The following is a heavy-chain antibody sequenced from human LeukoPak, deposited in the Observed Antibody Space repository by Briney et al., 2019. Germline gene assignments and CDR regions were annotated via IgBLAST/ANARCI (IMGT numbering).Heavy chain of an antibody. J-gene: IGHJ4*02. V-gene: IGHV3-23*01. D-gene: IGHD2-2*01. CDR3: AKPMCSSTSCYRYFDY. CDR2: ISGSGGST. CDR1: GFTFSSYA. Sequence: TGGSLRLSCAASGFTFSSYAMSWVRQAPGKGLEWVSAISGSGGSTYYADSVKGRFTISRDNSKNTLYLQMNSLRVEDTAVYYCAKPMCSSTSCYRYFDYWGQGSPVTVSS.